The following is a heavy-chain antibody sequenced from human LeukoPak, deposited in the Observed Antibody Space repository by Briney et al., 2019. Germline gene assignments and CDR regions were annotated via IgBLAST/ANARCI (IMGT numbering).Heavy chain of an antibody. CDR1: GASINNNF. Sequence: SETLPLTCTASGASINNNFWTWIRQPPGKRLEWIGYIYSSGSANYTPSLKSRVIISGDTSKNQISLNLTSVTAADTAVYFCARHRDYYDTWGHGTLVTVSS. D-gene: IGHD3-22*01. CDR2: IYSSGSA. J-gene: IGHJ4*01. V-gene: IGHV4-59*08. CDR3: ARHRDYYDT.